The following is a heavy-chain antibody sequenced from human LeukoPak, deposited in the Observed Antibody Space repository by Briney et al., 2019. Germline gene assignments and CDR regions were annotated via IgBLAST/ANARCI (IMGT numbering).Heavy chain of an antibody. CDR1: GYTFTSYD. CDR2: MNPNSGNT. V-gene: IGHV1-8*01. CDR3: ATGARRVVRGVISYYFDY. J-gene: IGHJ4*02. D-gene: IGHD3-10*01. Sequence: ASVEVSCKASGYTFTSYDINWVRQATGQGLEWMGWMNPNSGNTGYAQKFQGRVTMTRNTSISTAYMELSSLRSEDTAVYYCATGARRVVRGVISYYFDYWGQGTLVTVSS.